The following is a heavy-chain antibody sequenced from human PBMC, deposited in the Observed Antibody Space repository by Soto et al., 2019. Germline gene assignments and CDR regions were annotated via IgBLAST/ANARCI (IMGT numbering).Heavy chain of an antibody. D-gene: IGHD2-15*01. Sequence: QVQLVQSGAEVKKPGSSVKVSCKASGGTFSSYAISWVRQAPGQGLEWMGGIIPIFGTANYAQKFQGRVTITADESTSTAYMELSSLRSEDTAVYYCARALLGYCSGCSCLYYYGMDVWGQGTTVTVSS. CDR3: ARALLGYCSGCSCLYYYGMDV. V-gene: IGHV1-69*01. CDR1: GGTFSSYA. CDR2: IIPIFGTA. J-gene: IGHJ6*02.